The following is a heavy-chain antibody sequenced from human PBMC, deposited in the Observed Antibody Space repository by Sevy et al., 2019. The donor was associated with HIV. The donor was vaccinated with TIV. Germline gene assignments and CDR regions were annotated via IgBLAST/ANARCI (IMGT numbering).Heavy chain of an antibody. J-gene: IGHJ4*02. CDR2: IWFDGSNT. Sequence: GGSLRLSCKATGFSLINYAIHWVRQAPGKGLEWVAVIWFDGSNTYYADSVKDRFTISRDIAKNTLHLQMNSLRAEDTAVYYGARDLEFYDYGDYGPAFMPDYWGQGTLVTVSS. CDR3: ARDLEFYDYGDYGPAFMPDY. V-gene: IGHV3-33*01. D-gene: IGHD4-17*01. CDR1: GFSLINYA.